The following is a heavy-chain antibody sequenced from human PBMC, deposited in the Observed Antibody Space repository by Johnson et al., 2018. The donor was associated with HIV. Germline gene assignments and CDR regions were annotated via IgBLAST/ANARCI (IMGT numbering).Heavy chain of an antibody. CDR3: AGGVGGADVDGFDI. Sequence: VQLVESGGGVVRPGGSLRLSCAASGFTFDDYGMSWVRQAPGKGLEWVSGINWNGGSKGYGDSVKGRFTISSDNAKNSLYMQMNSLRAEDTALYYCAGGVGGADVDGFDIWGQRTMVTVSS. J-gene: IGHJ3*02. D-gene: IGHD1-26*01. CDR2: INWNGGSK. CDR1: GFTFDDYG. V-gene: IGHV3-20*04.